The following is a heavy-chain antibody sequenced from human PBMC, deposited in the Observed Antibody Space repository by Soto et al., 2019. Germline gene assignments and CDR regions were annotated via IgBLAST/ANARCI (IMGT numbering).Heavy chain of an antibody. CDR3: ARNPLSSSWYFSP. CDR2: IYSGGNT. Sequence: EVHLVESGGGLVQPGGSLRLSCAASGFIVSSNYMSWVRQAPGKGLEWVSLIYSGGNTFYADSVKGRFTISRDNSTITLYLQMNSLRAEDTAIYYCARNPLSSSWYFSPWCQGTLVTVSS. J-gene: IGHJ5*02. D-gene: IGHD6-13*01. CDR1: GFIVSSNY. V-gene: IGHV3-66*01.